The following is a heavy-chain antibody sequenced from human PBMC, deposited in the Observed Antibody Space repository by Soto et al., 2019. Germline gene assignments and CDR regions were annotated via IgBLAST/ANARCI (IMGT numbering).Heavy chain of an antibody. J-gene: IGHJ3*02. D-gene: IGHD6-13*01. V-gene: IGHV1-69*02. CDR2: IIPMLAIT. CDR1: GGTFNVYT. CDR3: ALGSRSGEAFDI. Sequence: QVQLVQSGAEVKKPGSSVKVSCKASGGTFNVYTIIWVRQAPGPGLEWMGRIIPMLAITNYAQRFQGRVSLTADTSTSTAYMELCSLPSSDTAVYYCALGSRSGEAFDIWGQGTLVTVSS.